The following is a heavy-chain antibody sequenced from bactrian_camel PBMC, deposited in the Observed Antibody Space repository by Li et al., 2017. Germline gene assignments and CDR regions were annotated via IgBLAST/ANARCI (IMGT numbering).Heavy chain of an antibody. J-gene: IGHJ4*01. CDR2: IDSGGST. CDR3: AKHGTSWGTWEYED. CDR1: LFTFPY. D-gene: IGHD6*01. Sequence: VQLVESGGGLVQPGGSLRLSCASSLFTFPYMTWVRHGPGKGLEWIASIDSGGSTYYADSVKGRFTISRDNAKNTVYLQLNSLKTEDMATYYCAKHGTSWGTWEYEDWGQGTQVTVS. V-gene: IGHV3S10*01.